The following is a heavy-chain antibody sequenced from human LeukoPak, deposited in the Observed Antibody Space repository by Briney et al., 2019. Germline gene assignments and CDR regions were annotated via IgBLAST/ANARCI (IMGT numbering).Heavy chain of an antibody. CDR3: ARLLGPDTDY. D-gene: IGHD2-2*01. V-gene: IGHV3-7*01. CDR2: IKQDGSDQ. Sequence: GGSLRLSCAASGLTFSTHWMSWVRQAPGKGPEWVANIKQDGSDQYYVDSVKGRFTISRDNAKNSLYLQMNSLRADDTAVYYCARLLGPDTDYWGQGTLVTVSS. J-gene: IGHJ4*02. CDR1: GLTFSTHW.